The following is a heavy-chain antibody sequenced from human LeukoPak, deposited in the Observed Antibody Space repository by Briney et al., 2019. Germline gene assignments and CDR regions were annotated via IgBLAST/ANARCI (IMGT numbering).Heavy chain of an antibody. CDR2: INPSGGST. CDR1: GYTFTSYY. D-gene: IGHD5-24*01. Sequence: GASVKVSCKASGYTFTSYYMHWVRQAPGQGLEWMGIINPSGGSTSYAQKFQGRVTMTRDTSTSTVYMELSSLRSEDTAVYYCARDGTFGATKRYYYYGMDVWGQGTTVTVSS. CDR3: ARDGTFGATKRYYYYGMDV. V-gene: IGHV1-46*01. J-gene: IGHJ6*02.